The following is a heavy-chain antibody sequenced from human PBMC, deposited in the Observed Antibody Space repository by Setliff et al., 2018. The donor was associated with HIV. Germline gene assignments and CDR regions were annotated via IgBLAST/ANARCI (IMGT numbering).Heavy chain of an antibody. CDR2: INLNRGDT. Sequence: ASVKVSCQASGYIFTGYYMHWVRRATGQGLEWRGCINLNRGDTNYAKTFQDRVTVTRNTSTNTSYVEVRRLRSDNTAVYFCAIGRNHDSRGYIGNWFDAWGQGTVVTVSS. V-gene: IGHV1-2*02. CDR1: GYIFTGYY. D-gene: IGHD3-22*01. CDR3: AIGRNHDSRGYIGNWFDA. J-gene: IGHJ5*02.